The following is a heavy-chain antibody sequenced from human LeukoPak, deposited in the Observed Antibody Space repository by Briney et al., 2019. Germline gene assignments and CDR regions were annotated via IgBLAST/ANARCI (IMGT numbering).Heavy chain of an antibody. CDR1: GGTFSSYA. CDR2: IIPIFGTA. CDR3: ARETIAALDY. V-gene: IGHV1-69*05. J-gene: IGHJ4*02. Sequence: APVKVSCKASGGTFSSYAISWVRQAPCQGLEWMGGIIPIFGTANYAQKFQGRVTITRDTSARTAYMELSSLRSEDMAVYYCARETIAALDYWGQGTLVTVSS. D-gene: IGHD6-13*01.